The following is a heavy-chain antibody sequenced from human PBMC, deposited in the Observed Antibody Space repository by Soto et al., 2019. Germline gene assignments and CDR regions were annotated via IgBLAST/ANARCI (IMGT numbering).Heavy chain of an antibody. V-gene: IGHV5-51*01. J-gene: IGHJ4*02. CDR1: GYSFTSYW. D-gene: IGHD3-9*01. CDR2: IYPGDSDT. Sequence: LKISCKGSGYSFTSYWIGWVRQMPGKGLEWMGIIYPGDSDTRYSPSFQGQVTISADKSISTAYLQWSSLKASDTDMYYCERQVEGFDWSYAHFDYWGQGTLVPVSS. CDR3: ERQVEGFDWSYAHFDY.